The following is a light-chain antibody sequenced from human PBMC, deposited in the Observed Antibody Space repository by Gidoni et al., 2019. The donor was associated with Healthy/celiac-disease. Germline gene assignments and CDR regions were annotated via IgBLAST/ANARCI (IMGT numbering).Light chain of an antibody. V-gene: IGKV4-1*01. Sequence: DIVMTQSPDSLAVSLGERATINCKSSQSVLYSSNNKNYLAWYQQKPGRPPKLLIYWASTRESGVPDRFSGSGSGTDFTLTISSLQAEDVAVYYCQQYYSTPLTFGQXTKVEIK. CDR3: QQYYSTPLT. J-gene: IGKJ1*01. CDR1: QSVLYSSNNKNY. CDR2: WAS.